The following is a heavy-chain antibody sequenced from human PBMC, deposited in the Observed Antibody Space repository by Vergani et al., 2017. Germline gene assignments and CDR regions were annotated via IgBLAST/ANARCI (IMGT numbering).Heavy chain of an antibody. D-gene: IGHD3-10*01. CDR1: GGSISSYY. CDR2: IYYSGST. V-gene: IGHV4-59*01. CDR3: ARDSGGYAIDY. Sequence: QVQPQESGPGLVKPSETLSLTCTVSGGSISSYYWSWIRQPPGKGLEWIGYIYYSGSTNYNPSLKSRVTISVDTSKNQFSLKLSSVTAADTAVYYCARDSGGYAIDYWGQGTLVTVSS. J-gene: IGHJ4*02.